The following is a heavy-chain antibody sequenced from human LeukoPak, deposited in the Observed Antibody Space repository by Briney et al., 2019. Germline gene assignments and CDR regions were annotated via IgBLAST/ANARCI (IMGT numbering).Heavy chain of an antibody. D-gene: IGHD5-24*01. J-gene: IGHJ4*02. CDR2: IYYSGTT. CDR3: VRGPDDFDY. CDR1: GVSMNSYY. Sequence: SETLSLTCTVSGVSMNSYYWSWTRQPPGKGLEWIGYIYYSGTTRYNPSLKSRVTISVDTSKNQFSLKLSSVTAADTAVYYCVRGPDDFDYWGQGTLVTVSS. V-gene: IGHV4-59*01.